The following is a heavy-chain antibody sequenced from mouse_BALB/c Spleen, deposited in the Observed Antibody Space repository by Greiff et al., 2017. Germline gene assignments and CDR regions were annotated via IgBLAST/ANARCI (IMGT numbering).Heavy chain of an antibody. V-gene: IGHV2-6-7*01. CDR1: GFSLTGYG. Sequence: VQLQESGPGLVAPSQSLSITCTVSGFSLTGYGVNWVRQPPGKGLEWLGMIWGDGSTDYNSALKSRLSICKDNSKSQVFLKMNSLQTDDTARYYCARGGYVYAMDYWGQGTSVTVSS. CDR2: IWGDGST. CDR3: ARGGYVYAMDY. J-gene: IGHJ4*01. D-gene: IGHD2-2*01.